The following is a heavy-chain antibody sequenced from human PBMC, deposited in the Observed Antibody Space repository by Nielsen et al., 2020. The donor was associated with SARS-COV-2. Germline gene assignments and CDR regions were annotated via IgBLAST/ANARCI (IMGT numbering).Heavy chain of an antibody. CDR2: ISSSGSTI. V-gene: IGHV3-48*03. J-gene: IGHJ4*02. CDR3: AIRGYSYGFIDYFDY. CDR1: EFTFSSYE. D-gene: IGHD5-18*01. Sequence: GGSLRPSFAASEFTFSSYEMNWVRQAPGKGLEWVSYISSSGSTIYYADSVKGRFTISRDNAKNSLYLQMNSLRAEDTAVYYCAIRGYSYGFIDYFDYWGQGTLVTVSS.